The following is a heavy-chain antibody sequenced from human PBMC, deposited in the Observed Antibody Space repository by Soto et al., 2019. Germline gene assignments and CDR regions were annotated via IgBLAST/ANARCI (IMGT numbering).Heavy chain of an antibody. CDR2: ISGSGGST. Sequence: GGSLRLSCAASGFTFSSYAMSWVRQAPGKGLEWVSAISGSGGSTYYADSVKGRFTISRDNSKNTLYLQMNSLRAEDTAVYYCAKDPGGGSGSWYYFDYWGQGTLVTVSS. J-gene: IGHJ4*02. D-gene: IGHD3-10*01. V-gene: IGHV3-23*01. CDR3: AKDPGGGSGSWYYFDY. CDR1: GFTFSSYA.